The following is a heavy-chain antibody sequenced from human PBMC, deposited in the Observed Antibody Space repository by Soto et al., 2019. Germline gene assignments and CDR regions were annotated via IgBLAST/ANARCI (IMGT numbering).Heavy chain of an antibody. V-gene: IGHV1-46*01. D-gene: IGHD6-6*01. Sequence: QVQLVQSGAEVKKPGASVKVSCKASGYSFTNYYIHWVRQAPGQGLEWMGIINPSGGSTSYAQKFQGRVTGTRDTSTTTVSMELSSLRSEDTAMYYCARAMEYSSSSGFWGQGTLVTVSS. CDR1: GYSFTNYY. CDR2: INPSGGST. CDR3: ARAMEYSSSSGF. J-gene: IGHJ4*02.